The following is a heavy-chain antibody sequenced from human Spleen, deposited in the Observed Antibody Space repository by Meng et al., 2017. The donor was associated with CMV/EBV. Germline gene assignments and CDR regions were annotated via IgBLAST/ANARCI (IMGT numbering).Heavy chain of an antibody. Sequence: GESLKISCAASGFTFDDYGVSWVRQVPGKGLEWVSGINWNGDSTGYADSVKGRFTISRDNAKNSLYLQMNSLRTEDTALYYCAKDLYELGPFDSWGQGTLVTVSS. D-gene: IGHD7-27*01. CDR2: INWNGDST. CDR1: GFTFDDYG. J-gene: IGHJ4*02. V-gene: IGHV3-20*04. CDR3: AKDLYELGPFDS.